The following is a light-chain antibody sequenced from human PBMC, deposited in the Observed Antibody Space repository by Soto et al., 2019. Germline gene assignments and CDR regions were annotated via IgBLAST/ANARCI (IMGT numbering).Light chain of an antibody. CDR2: DVS. J-gene: IGLJ2*01. CDR3: SSYTSSSTLYVV. V-gene: IGLV2-14*01. Sequence: QSALTQPASVSGSPGQSITISCTGTNSDIGGYNYVSWYQQHPGKAPKLMIYDVSNRPSGVSNRFSGSKSCNTASLTISGLQAEDEADYYCSSYTSSSTLYVVFGGGTKLTVL. CDR1: NSDIGGYNY.